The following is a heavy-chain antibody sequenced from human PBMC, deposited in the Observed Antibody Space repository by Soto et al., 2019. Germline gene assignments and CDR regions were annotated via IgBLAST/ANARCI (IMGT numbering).Heavy chain of an antibody. CDR2: IYASGST. CDR1: GGSIIPYY. D-gene: IGHD3-3*01. J-gene: IGHJ4*02. V-gene: IGHV4-4*07. CDR3: ARGGMVIIPSATAFDY. Sequence: PSETLSLTCTVSGGSIIPYYWSLIRQPAGKGLEWIGRIYASGSTNYNPSLKGRVTMSVATSKNQFSLKLSSMTAADTAVYYCARGGMVIIPSATAFDYWGQGTLVTVSS.